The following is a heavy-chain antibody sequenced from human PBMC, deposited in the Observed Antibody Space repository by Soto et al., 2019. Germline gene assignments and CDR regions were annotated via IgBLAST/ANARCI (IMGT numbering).Heavy chain of an antibody. CDR1: GFRFSSYG. Sequence: QVQLVESGGGVVQPGRSLRLSCAASGFRFSSYGMHWVRQAPGKGLEWVAFISYDGNTKYYADSVKARFTISRDKSKKPLYLEVDSLRAEETAVYYCANDGDSSNYYAGPFWDQGTMVTVSS. CDR3: ANDGDSSNYYAGPF. J-gene: IGHJ4*02. CDR2: ISYDGNTK. D-gene: IGHD3-22*01. V-gene: IGHV3-30*18.